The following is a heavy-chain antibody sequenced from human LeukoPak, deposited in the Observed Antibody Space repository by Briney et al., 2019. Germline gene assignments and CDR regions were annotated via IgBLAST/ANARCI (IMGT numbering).Heavy chain of an antibody. J-gene: IGHJ4*02. Sequence: PGGSLRLSCAASGFTFSSYWMHWARQAPGKGLVWVSRINSDGSSTSYADSVKGRFTISRDNAKNTLYLQMNSLRAEDTAVYYCARGGLSAYCGGDCCTFDYWGQGTLVTVSS. CDR3: ARGGLSAYCGGDCCTFDY. CDR1: GFTFSSYW. V-gene: IGHV3-74*01. CDR2: INSDGSST. D-gene: IGHD2-21*02.